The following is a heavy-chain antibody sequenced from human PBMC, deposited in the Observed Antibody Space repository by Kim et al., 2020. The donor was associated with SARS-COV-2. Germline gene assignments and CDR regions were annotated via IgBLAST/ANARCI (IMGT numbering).Heavy chain of an antibody. D-gene: IGHD2-15*01. J-gene: IGHJ5*02. CDR1: GFIFSSYW. Sequence: GGSLRLSCEASGFIFSSYWMHWVRQAPGKGLVWVSSIGSDAATIYADFVKGRFTISRDNAKNTLYLQMNSLSAEDTAGYYCAGRGGSSAFTWGQGTLVTVSS. CDR2: IGSDAAT. CDR3: AGRGGSSAFT. V-gene: IGHV3-74*01.